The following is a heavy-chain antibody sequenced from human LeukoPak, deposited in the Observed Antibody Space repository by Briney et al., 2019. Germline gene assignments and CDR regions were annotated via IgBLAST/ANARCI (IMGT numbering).Heavy chain of an antibody. CDR2: IWYDGSNK. J-gene: IGHJ6*02. Sequence: GGSLRLSCAASGFTFSSYWMHWVRQAPGKGLEWVAVIWYDGSNKYYTDSVKGRFTISRDNSKNTLYLQMNSLRAEDTAVYYCARGSSGWSYYYYGMDVWGQGTTVTVSS. D-gene: IGHD6-19*01. CDR3: ARGSSGWSYYYYGMDV. V-gene: IGHV3-33*08. CDR1: GFTFSSYW.